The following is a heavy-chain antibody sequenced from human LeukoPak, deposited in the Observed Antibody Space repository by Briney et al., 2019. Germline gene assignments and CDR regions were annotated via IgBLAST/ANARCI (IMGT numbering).Heavy chain of an antibody. V-gene: IGHV4-59*01. Sequence: SETLSHTCTVSGDSISTYYWSWIRQPPGKGLEWIGYIYHSGSTNYNPSLKSRVSISVDTSKNQFSLKLSSVTAADTAVYYCARERYSNYNWFDPWGQGTLVTVSS. CDR2: IYHSGST. CDR1: GDSISTYY. CDR3: ARERYSNYNWFDP. J-gene: IGHJ5*02. D-gene: IGHD4-11*01.